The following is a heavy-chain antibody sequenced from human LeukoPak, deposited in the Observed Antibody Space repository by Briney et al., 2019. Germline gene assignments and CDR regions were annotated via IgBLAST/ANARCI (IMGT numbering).Heavy chain of an antibody. CDR3: AREKCGTRGWYTVDY. Sequence: GGSLRLSCAASWFSFSNYAMSLVRQAPGKGLEWVSAISTTGGSTYYADSVRDRFTISRDNSKDTVYLQIRSLRVEDTAVYYFAREKCGTRGWYTVDYWGQGTLVAVSS. D-gene: IGHD6-19*01. CDR1: WFSFSNYA. V-gene: IGHV3-23*01. J-gene: IGHJ4*02. CDR2: ISTTGGST.